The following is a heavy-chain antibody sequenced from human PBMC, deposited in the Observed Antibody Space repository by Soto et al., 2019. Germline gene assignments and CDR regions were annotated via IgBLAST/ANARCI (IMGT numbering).Heavy chain of an antibody. CDR3: ARDRLNSSGWLKAAFDI. D-gene: IGHD6-19*01. CDR2: ISAYNGNT. J-gene: IGHJ3*02. CDR1: GYTFTSYG. Sequence: ASVKVSCKASGYTFTSYGISWVRQAPGQGLEWMGWISAYNGNTNYAQKLQGRVTMTTDTSTSTAYMELRSLRSDDTAVYYCARDRLNSSGWLKAAFDIWGQGTMVTVSS. V-gene: IGHV1-18*01.